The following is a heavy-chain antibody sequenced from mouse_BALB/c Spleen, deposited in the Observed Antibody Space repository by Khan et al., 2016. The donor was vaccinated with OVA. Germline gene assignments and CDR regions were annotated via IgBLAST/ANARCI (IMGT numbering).Heavy chain of an antibody. CDR1: GYTLTNYG. V-gene: IGHV9-3-1*01. CDR3: ARSNGNYWFAY. Sequence: QIQLVQSGPELKKPGETVKISCKASGYTLTNYGMNWVKQAPGKGLKWMGWINTYTGEPTYAEDFKGRIAFSLETSASTAYLQINNLKNEDTATYFCARSNGNYWFAYWAQATLVTVSA. D-gene: IGHD2-1*01. J-gene: IGHJ3*01. CDR2: INTYTGEP.